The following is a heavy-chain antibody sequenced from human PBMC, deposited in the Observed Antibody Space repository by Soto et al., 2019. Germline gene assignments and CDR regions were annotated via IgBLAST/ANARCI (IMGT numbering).Heavy chain of an antibody. V-gene: IGHV1-69*17. J-gene: IGHJ5*02. CDR1: GGSFGSYA. Sequence: QVQLVQSGAEVKKPGSSMKVSCKASGGSFGSYAINWVRQAPGRRLEWMGGIIPVYGIVNDAQKFQGRVTITADKATTTVYMEMSDLRSEDTALYYCARGFAYSRNGLDLWGQGTLVTVSS. CDR3: ARGFAYSRNGLDL. D-gene: IGHD4-4*01. CDR2: IIPVYGIV.